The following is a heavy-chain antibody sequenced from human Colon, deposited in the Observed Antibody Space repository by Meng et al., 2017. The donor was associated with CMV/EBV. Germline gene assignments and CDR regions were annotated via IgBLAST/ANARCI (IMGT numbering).Heavy chain of an antibody. V-gene: IGHV1-2*02. D-gene: IGHD1-7*01. J-gene: IGHJ5*01. Sequence: ASVKVSCKASGYTFTDYYLHWVRQAPGQGLGWMGWINPNGGGTDYAQTFQGRVTMTRDTSTTTAYLELNRLTSDDTATYYCARVKCGTTSCSEGQGLDSWGQGTRVTVSS. CDR3: ARVKCGTTSCSEGQGLDS. CDR2: INPNGGGT. CDR1: GYTFTDYY.